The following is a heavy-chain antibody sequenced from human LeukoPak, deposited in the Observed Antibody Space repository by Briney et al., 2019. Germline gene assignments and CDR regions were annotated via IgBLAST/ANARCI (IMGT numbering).Heavy chain of an antibody. CDR2: IYYSGST. CDR1: GGSISSYY. D-gene: IGHD3-10*01. J-gene: IGHJ5*02. Sequence: PSETLSLTCTVSGGSISSYYWSWIRQPPGKGLEWIGYIYYSGSTYYNPSLKSRVTISVDTSKNQFSLKLSSVTAADTAVYYCARDTYYYGSGSRPENWFDPWGQGTLVTVSS. CDR3: ARDTYYYGSGSRPENWFDP. V-gene: IGHV4-59*12.